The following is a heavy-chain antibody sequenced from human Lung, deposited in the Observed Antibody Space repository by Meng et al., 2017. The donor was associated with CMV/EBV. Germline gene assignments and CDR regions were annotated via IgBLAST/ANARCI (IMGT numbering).Heavy chain of an antibody. J-gene: IGHJ6*02. V-gene: IGHV4-59*01. D-gene: IGHD1-26*01. Sequence: SXTXSLXCTVSGGSISSYYWSWIRQPPGKGLEWIGYIYYSGSTNHNPSLKSRVTISVDTSKNQFSLKLSSVTAADTAVYYCARDGSLVRLDVWGQGTPVT. CDR2: IYYSGST. CDR3: ARDGSLVRLDV. CDR1: GGSISSYY.